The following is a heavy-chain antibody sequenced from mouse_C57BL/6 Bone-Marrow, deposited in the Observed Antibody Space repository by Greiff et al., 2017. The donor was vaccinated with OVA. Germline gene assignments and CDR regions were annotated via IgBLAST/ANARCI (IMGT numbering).Heavy chain of an antibody. J-gene: IGHJ2*01. D-gene: IGHD1-1*01. CDR1: GFSLSTYGMG. CDR2: IWWADDK. Sequence: QVTLKVCGPGILQPSQTLSLTCSFSGFSLSTYGMGVGWIRQPPGKGLEWLAHIWWADDKYYNPALKSRLTISKDTSNNQVCLQIADVDTADTATYYCARALLRYYCDYWGQGPTLTVSS. V-gene: IGHV8-8*01. CDR3: ARALLRYYCDY.